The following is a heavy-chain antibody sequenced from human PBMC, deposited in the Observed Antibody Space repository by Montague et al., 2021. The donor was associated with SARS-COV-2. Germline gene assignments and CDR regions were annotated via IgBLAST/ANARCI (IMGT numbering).Heavy chain of an antibody. Sequence: SETLSLTCSVSGGSFSGYYLSWIRQPPGKGLELIWEISHSGSTNYNPSPNIRITISIDTSKHQFSLKLSSVTAADTAVSYCSRFAYRLLCIASYYGMDVWGQGTTVTVSS. CDR1: GGSFSGYY. J-gene: IGHJ6*02. CDR3: SRFAYRLLCIASYYGMDV. V-gene: IGHV4-34*01. D-gene: IGHD2-2*01. CDR2: ISHSGST.